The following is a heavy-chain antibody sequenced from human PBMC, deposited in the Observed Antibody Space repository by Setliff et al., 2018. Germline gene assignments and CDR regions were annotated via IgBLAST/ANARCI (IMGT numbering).Heavy chain of an antibody. CDR3: ARGHPPSDSSGYYYAY. Sequence: SETLSLTCAVYSGSFSGYYWSWVRQPPGKGLEWIGEINHSGNTNYNPSLKSRVTISVDKSKNQISLKLSSVTAADTAVYYCARGHPPSDSSGYYYAYWGQGTLVTVSS. CDR2: INHSGNT. CDR1: SGSFSGYY. D-gene: IGHD3-22*01. V-gene: IGHV4-34*01. J-gene: IGHJ4*02.